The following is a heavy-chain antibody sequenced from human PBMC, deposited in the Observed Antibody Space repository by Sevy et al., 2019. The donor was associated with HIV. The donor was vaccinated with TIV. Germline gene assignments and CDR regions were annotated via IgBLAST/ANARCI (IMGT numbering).Heavy chain of an antibody. CDR1: GFTFSNAW. Sequence: GGSLRLSCAASGFTFSNAWMNWVRQAPGKGLEWVGRIKSKTDGGTTDYAAPVKGRFTISRDDSKNTLYLQMNSLKTDDTAIYYCTSEGLRYALAFDIWGRGTMVTVSS. J-gene: IGHJ3*02. V-gene: IGHV3-15*07. D-gene: IGHD3-9*01. CDR2: IKSKTDGGTT. CDR3: TSEGLRYALAFDI.